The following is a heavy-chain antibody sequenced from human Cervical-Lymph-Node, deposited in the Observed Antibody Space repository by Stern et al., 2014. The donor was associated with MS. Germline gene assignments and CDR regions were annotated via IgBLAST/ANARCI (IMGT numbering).Heavy chain of an antibody. CDR3: ARATDL. Sequence: QLQLQESGPGLLRPSETLSLTCTVSGASITSHYWSWIRQPPGKGLEWIGYIYYSGTTNYNASLKGRVAISIDTSKTQFSLRLSSVTAADTAVYYCARATDLWGQGTLVTVSS. CDR1: GASITSHY. J-gene: IGHJ5*02. V-gene: IGHV4-59*11. CDR2: IYYSGTT.